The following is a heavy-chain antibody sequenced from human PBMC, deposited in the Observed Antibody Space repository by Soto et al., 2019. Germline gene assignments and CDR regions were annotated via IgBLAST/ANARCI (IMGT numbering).Heavy chain of an antibody. CDR3: TTVNIYTYDVTGHYY. D-gene: IGHD3-9*01. Sequence: VGSLRPSCAASGFTFSNAWMNWVRQAPGKGLEWVGRIKKKADGGTADHAAPVKGRFTISREDSENTLYLQMNSLKTEDTAVYYCTTVNIYTYDVTGHYYCGEGTFVTVS. J-gene: IGHJ4*02. V-gene: IGHV3-15*01. CDR1: GFTFSNAW. CDR2: IKKKADGGTA.